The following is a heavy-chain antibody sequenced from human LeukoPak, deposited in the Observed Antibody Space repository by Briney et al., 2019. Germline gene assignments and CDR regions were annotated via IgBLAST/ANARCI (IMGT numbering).Heavy chain of an antibody. CDR3: ARWRFGDGYNPVYFDY. D-gene: IGHD5-24*01. J-gene: IGHJ4*02. V-gene: IGHV1-69*13. Sequence: GASVKVSCKTSGGTFSSYAISWVRQAPGQGLEWMGGIIPIFGTANYAQKFQGRVTITADESTSTAYMELSSLRSEDTAVYYCARWRFGDGYNPVYFDYWGQGTLVTVSS. CDR1: GGTFSSYA. CDR2: IIPIFGTA.